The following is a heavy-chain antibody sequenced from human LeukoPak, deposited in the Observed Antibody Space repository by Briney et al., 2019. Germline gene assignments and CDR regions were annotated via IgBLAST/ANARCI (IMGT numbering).Heavy chain of an antibody. CDR2: IWYDGSNK. CDR1: GFTFSSYG. V-gene: IGHV3-33*01. D-gene: IGHD1-26*01. Sequence: PGRSLRLSCAASGFTFSSYGMHWVRQAPGKGLEWVAVIWYDGSNKYYADSVKGRFTVSRDNSKNTLYLQMNSLRAEDTAVYYCARDGGISGSYNDAFDIWGQGTMVTVSS. CDR3: ARDGGISGSYNDAFDI. J-gene: IGHJ3*02.